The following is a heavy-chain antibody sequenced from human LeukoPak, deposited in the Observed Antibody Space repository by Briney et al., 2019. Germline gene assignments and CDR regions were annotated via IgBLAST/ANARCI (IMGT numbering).Heavy chain of an antibody. CDR3: ARDAHIVRGVNPLDY. J-gene: IGHJ4*02. D-gene: IGHD3-10*01. Sequence: HPGGSLRLSCAASGFTFSSYSMNWVRQAAGKGLEWISYVSYSSSTIYYADSVKGRFTISRDNAKNSLYLQMNSLRDEDTAVYYCARDAHIVRGVNPLDYWGQGTLVTVSS. V-gene: IGHV3-48*02. CDR1: GFTFSSYS. CDR2: VSYSSSTI.